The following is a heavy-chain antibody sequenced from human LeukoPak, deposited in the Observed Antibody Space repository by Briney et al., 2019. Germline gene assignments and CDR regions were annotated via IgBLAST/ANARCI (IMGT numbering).Heavy chain of an antibody. V-gene: IGHV1-69*13. CDR2: IIPIFGTA. CDR3: ARDRKDTAMGPDYYYGMDV. J-gene: IGHJ6*02. CDR1: GGTFSSYA. D-gene: IGHD5-18*01. Sequence: SVKVSCKASGGTFSSYAISWVRQAPGQGLEWMGGIIPIFGTANYAQKFQGRVTITADESTSTAYMELSSLRSEDTAVYYCARDRKDTAMGPDYYYGMDVGSQGTTVTVSS.